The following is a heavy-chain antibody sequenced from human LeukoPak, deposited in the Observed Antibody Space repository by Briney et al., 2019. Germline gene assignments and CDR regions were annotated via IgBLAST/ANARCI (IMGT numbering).Heavy chain of an antibody. CDR2: IYASGNT. CDR3: ARGMAAAYDYNWLDS. Sequence: PSETLSLTCTVSGGSISSYDWSWIRQPAGKGPEWIGRIYASGNTRYNPSLKSRLTMSVDTSKNQFSLKLSSVTAADTAIYFCARGMAAAYDYNWLDSWGQGTLVTVSS. V-gene: IGHV4-4*07. D-gene: IGHD5-12*01. CDR1: GGSISSYD. J-gene: IGHJ5*01.